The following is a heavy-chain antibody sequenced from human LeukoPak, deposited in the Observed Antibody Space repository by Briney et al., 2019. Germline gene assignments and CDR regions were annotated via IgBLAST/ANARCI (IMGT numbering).Heavy chain of an antibody. V-gene: IGHV3-48*03. D-gene: IGHD3-10*02. CDR2: ICSSGSGI. CDR1: GVTFSSYE. J-gene: IGHJ6*04. CDR3: AKLGIPMLGGV. Sequence: GGSLRLSCAASGVTFSSYEMYWGCQAPGAGLGWVSYICSSGSGINYADTAKGQFTISRENAKNTLYLQMNSLRAEDTPVYYYAKLGIPMLGGVWGKETTVTISS.